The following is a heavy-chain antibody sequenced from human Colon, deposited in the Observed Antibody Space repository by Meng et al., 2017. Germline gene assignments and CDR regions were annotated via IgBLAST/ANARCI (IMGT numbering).Heavy chain of an antibody. CDR3: ARELQLGY. CDR2: ISTGNNYI. D-gene: IGHD5-24*01. Sequence: EGQLVESGGGLVKPGGSLRLSCAASGFTFSIYSMSWVRQAPGKGLEWVSSISTGNNYIYYAESVKGRFTISRDNAKNSLYLQMSSLRAEDTAVYYCARELQLGYWGQGTLVTVSS. V-gene: IGHV3-21*06. CDR1: GFTFSIYS. J-gene: IGHJ4*02.